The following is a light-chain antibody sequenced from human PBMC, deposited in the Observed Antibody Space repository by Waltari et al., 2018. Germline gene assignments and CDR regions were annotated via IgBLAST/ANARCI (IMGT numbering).Light chain of an antibody. J-gene: IGKJ2*01. Sequence: AIQMTQSPASLSASVGDRVTITCRASQGVGNNLVWYQQKPGKAPKLLIYTVSTLQTGVPSRFSGSGSGTAFTLTISSLHPEDFATYYCLQDHTYPHTFGQGTKLEIK. CDR1: QGVGNN. V-gene: IGKV1-6*01. CDR2: TVS. CDR3: LQDHTYPHT.